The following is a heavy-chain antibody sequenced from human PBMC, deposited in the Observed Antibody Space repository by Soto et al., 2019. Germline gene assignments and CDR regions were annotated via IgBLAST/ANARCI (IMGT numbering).Heavy chain of an antibody. CDR1: GYDFTTYG. CDR2: ISAHNGNT. Sequence: QVHLVQSGAEVKKPGASVKVSCKGSGYDFTTYGITWVRQAPGQGLEWMAWISAHNGNTDYAQKLQGRVTVTRDTSTSTAYMELRSLRSDATAVYYCARGSYGDYCGQGALVTVSS. V-gene: IGHV1-18*01. CDR3: ARGSYGDY. D-gene: IGHD1-26*01. J-gene: IGHJ4*02.